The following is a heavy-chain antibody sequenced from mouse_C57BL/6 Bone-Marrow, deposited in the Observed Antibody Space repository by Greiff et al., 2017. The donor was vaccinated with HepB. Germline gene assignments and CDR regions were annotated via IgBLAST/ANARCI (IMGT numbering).Heavy chain of an antibody. D-gene: IGHD2-5*01. Sequence: EVQLVESGGDLVKPGGSLKLSCAASGFTFSSYGMSWVRQTPDKRLEWVATISSGGSYTYYPDSVKGRFTISRDNAKNTLYLQMSSLKSEDTAMYYCAIHRYSNYVDYAMDYWGQGTSVTVSS. J-gene: IGHJ4*01. CDR1: GFTFSSYG. CDR3: AIHRYSNYVDYAMDY. V-gene: IGHV5-6*01. CDR2: ISSGGSYT.